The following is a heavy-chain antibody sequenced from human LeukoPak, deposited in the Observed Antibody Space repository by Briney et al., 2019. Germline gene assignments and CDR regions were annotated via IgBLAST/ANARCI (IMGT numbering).Heavy chain of an antibody. CDR1: GFTFSSYA. CDR3: ARESEDTSGSIYDY. J-gene: IGHJ4*02. V-gene: IGHV3-23*01. CDR2: ISGSGGST. D-gene: IGHD1-26*01. Sequence: PGGSLRLSRAASGFTFSSYAMSWVRQAPGKGLEWVSAISGSGGSTYYADSVKGRFTISRDNSKNSLYLQMNSLRAEDTAVYYCARESEDTSGSIYDYWGQGTLVTVSS.